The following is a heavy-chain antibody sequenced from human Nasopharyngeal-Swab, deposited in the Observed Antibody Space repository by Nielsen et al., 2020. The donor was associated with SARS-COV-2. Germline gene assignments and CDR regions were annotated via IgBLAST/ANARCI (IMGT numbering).Heavy chain of an antibody. J-gene: IGHJ4*02. Sequence: GRSLRLSCAASGFTFSSYSMNWVRQAPGKGLEWVSSISSSSSYIYYADSVKGRFTISRDNAKNSLYLQMNSLRAEDTAVYYCARKGSSRDGSYFDYWGQGTLVTVSS. CDR3: ARKGSSRDGSYFDY. V-gene: IGHV3-21*01. CDR2: ISSSSSYI. D-gene: IGHD3-10*01. CDR1: GFTFSSYS.